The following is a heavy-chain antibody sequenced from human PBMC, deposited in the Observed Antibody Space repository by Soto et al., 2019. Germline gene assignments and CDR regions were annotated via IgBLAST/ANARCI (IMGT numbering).Heavy chain of an antibody. CDR3: ARDISSSAPQVMDV. CDR2: INPNSGGT. CDR1: GYTFTGYY. V-gene: IGHV1-2*04. Sequence: RASVKVSCKASGYTFTGYYMHRVRQAPGQGLEWMGWINPNSGGTNYAQKFQGWVTMTRDTSISTAYMELSRLRSDDTAVYYCARDISSSAPQVMDVWGQGTTVTVSS. J-gene: IGHJ6*02. D-gene: IGHD6-6*01.